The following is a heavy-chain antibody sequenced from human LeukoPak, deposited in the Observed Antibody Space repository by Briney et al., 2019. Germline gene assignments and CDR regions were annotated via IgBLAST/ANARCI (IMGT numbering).Heavy chain of an antibody. CDR3: ARQKEYSSGWYY. V-gene: IGHV4-59*08. J-gene: IGHJ4*02. D-gene: IGHD6-19*01. CDR2: IYCSGST. Sequence: SETLSLTCTVSGGSISSYYWSWIRQPPGKGLEWIGYIYCSGSTNYNPSLKSRVTISVGTSKNQFSLKLSSVTAADTAVYYCARQKEYSSGWYYWGQGTLVTVSS. CDR1: GGSISSYY.